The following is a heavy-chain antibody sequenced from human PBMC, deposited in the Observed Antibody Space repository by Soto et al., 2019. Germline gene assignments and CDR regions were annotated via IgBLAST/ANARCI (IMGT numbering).Heavy chain of an antibody. D-gene: IGHD6-13*01. Sequence: GGSLRLSCAASGFTFSDHYMDWVRQAPGKGLEWVGRTRNKANSYTTEYAASVKGRFTISRDDSKNSLYLQMNSLKTEDTAVYYCARGKSSWYDYWGQGTLVTVSS. V-gene: IGHV3-72*01. CDR1: GFTFSDHY. CDR2: TRNKANSYTT. CDR3: ARGKSSWYDY. J-gene: IGHJ4*02.